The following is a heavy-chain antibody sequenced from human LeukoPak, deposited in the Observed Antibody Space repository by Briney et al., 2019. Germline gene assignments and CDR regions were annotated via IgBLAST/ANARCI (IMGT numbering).Heavy chain of an antibody. V-gene: IGHV3-49*04. J-gene: IGHJ4*02. CDR1: GFTFGEYA. D-gene: IGHD3-16*01. CDR3: TSPGGY. Sequence: GGSLRLSCTGSGFTFGEYAMSWVRQAPGKGLEWVGLIRSKAYGGTTEYAASVKGRFTISRDDSKSIAYLQMNSLKTEDTAVSYCTSPGGYWGQGTLVTVSS. CDR2: IRSKAYGGTT.